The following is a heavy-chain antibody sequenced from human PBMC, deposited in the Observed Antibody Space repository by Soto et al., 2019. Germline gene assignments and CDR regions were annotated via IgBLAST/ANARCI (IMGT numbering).Heavy chain of an antibody. Sequence: ASVKVSCKASGGTFSSYTISWVRQAPGQGLEWMGWINPNSGGTNYAQKFQGWATMTRDTSISTAYMELSRLRSDDTAVYYCATATFYYYYGMDVWGQGTTVTVSS. V-gene: IGHV1-2*04. CDR3: ATATFYYYYGMDV. J-gene: IGHJ6*02. CDR1: GGTFSSYT. CDR2: INPNSGGT.